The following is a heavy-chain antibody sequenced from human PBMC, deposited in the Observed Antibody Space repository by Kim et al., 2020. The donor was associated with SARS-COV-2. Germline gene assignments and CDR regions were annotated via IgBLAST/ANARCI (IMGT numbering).Heavy chain of an antibody. V-gene: IGHV3-11*01. CDR1: GFTFSDYY. J-gene: IGHJ6*02. D-gene: IGHD6-13*01. Sequence: GGSLRLSCAASGFTFSDYYMSWIRQAPGKGLEWVSYISSSGSTIYYADSVKGRFTISRDNAKNSLYLQMNSLRAEDTAVYYCAREAGNGYSSSWYPGHGMDVWGQGTTVTVSS. CDR3: AREAGNGYSSSWYPGHGMDV. CDR2: ISSSGSTI.